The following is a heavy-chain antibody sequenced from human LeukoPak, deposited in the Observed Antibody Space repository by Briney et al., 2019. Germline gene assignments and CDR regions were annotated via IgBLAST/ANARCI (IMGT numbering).Heavy chain of an antibody. Sequence: SETLSLTCAVSGGSISSSNWWSWVRQPPGKGLEWIGEIYHSGSTNYNPSLKSRVTISVDKSKNQFSLKLSSVTAADTAVYYCASAVGGSYAFDIWGQGTMVTVSS. CDR1: GGSISSSNW. J-gene: IGHJ3*02. D-gene: IGHD1-26*01. V-gene: IGHV4-4*02. CDR2: IYHSGST. CDR3: ASAVGGSYAFDI.